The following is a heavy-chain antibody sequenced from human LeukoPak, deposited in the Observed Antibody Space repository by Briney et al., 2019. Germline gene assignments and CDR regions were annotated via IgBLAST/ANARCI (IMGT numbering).Heavy chain of an antibody. D-gene: IGHD3-22*01. CDR1: GFTFDDYA. J-gene: IGHJ4*02. CDR2: ISWNSGST. CDR3: AKAPTYYYDSSGYLSYFDY. Sequence: GRSLRLSCAASGFTFDDYAMHWVRQAPGKGLEWGSGISWNSGSTGYADSVKGRFTISRDNAKNSLYLQMNSLRAEDTALYYCAKAPTYYYDSSGYLSYFDYWGQGTLVTVSS. V-gene: IGHV3-9*01.